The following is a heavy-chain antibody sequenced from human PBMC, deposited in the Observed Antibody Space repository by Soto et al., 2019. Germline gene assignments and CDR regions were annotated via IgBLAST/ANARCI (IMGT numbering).Heavy chain of an antibody. Sequence: GGSLRLSCAASGFTFSSYSMNWVRQAPGKGLEWVSSISSSSSYIYYADSVKGRFTISRDNAKNSLYLQMNSLRAEDTAVYYCARGGGERNPYYDYIWGSYRPVYMDVWGKGTTVTVSS. CDR3: ARGGGERNPYYDYIWGSYRPVYMDV. CDR2: ISSSSSYI. CDR1: GFTFSSYS. D-gene: IGHD3-16*02. V-gene: IGHV3-21*01. J-gene: IGHJ6*03.